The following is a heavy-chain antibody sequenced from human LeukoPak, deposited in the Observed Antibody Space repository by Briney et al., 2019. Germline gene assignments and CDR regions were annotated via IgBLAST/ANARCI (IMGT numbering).Heavy chain of an antibody. CDR1: GGSISSSSYY. Sequence: PSETLSLTCTVSGGSISSSSYYWGWIRQPPGKGLEWIGSIYYSGSTYYNPSLKSRVTISVDTSKNQFSLKLSSVTAADTAVYYCAGHTYSNYDWFDPWGQGTLVTVSS. D-gene: IGHD4-11*01. V-gene: IGHV4-39*01. CDR2: IYYSGST. J-gene: IGHJ5*02. CDR3: AGHTYSNYDWFDP.